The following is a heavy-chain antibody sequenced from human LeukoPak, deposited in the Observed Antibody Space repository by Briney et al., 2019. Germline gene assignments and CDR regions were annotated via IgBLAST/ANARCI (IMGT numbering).Heavy chain of an antibody. J-gene: IGHJ4*02. D-gene: IGHD6-13*01. Sequence: PGESLRLSCVASGFTFETSTMNWVRQAPGKGLEWVSIISGSGVSTYHADSVKGRFTISRDDSKNTLYLQMNSLRAEDTAVYYCAKGHGSSPRSYYFDYWGQGTLVTVSS. CDR1: GFTFETST. CDR3: AKGHGSSPRSYYFDY. CDR2: ISGSGVST. V-gene: IGHV3-23*01.